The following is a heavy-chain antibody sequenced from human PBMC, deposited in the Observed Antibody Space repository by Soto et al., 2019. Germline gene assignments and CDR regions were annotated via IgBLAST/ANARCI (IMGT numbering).Heavy chain of an antibody. CDR2: IDLDSRNT. D-gene: IGHD7-27*01. CDR3: GLEPTGTGGFDY. V-gene: IGHV1-2*02. J-gene: IGHJ4*02. CDR1: GHTFTGHH. Sequence: QVQLGQSGAEVKKPGASVKVSCKASGHTFTGHHMHWVRQAPGQGLEWMGYIDLDSRNTRYAQKFQGRVTTTRDTSITTAYMELSGLRSDDTAVYYCGLEPTGTGGFDYWGQGTLVTVSS.